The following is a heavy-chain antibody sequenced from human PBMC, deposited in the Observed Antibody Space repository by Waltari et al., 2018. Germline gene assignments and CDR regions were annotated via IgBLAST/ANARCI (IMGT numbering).Heavy chain of an antibody. CDR2: INPIGGRT. CDR3: ARGIAAAGTPVGY. J-gene: IGHJ4*02. Sequence: QVQLVQSGAEVKKPGASVKVSCKASGYTFTSYYMHWVRQAPGQGLEWMGIINPIGGRTSDAQKFQGRVTMTRDTSTSTVYMELSSLRSEDTAVYYCARGIAAAGTPVGYWGQGTLVTVSS. D-gene: IGHD6-13*01. CDR1: GYTFTSYY. V-gene: IGHV1-46*01.